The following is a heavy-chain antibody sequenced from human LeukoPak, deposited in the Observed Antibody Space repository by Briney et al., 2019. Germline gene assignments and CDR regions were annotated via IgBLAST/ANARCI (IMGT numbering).Heavy chain of an antibody. CDR3: ARGGAGRVNYFDY. J-gene: IGHJ4*02. CDR1: GYTFTSYA. V-gene: IGHV1-3*01. D-gene: IGHD1-1*01. Sequence: ASVNVSCKASGYTFTSYAMHWVRQAPGQRLEWMGWINAGNGNTKYSQKFQGRVTITRDTSASTAYMELSSLRSEDTAVYYCARGGAGRVNYFDYWGQGTLVTVSS. CDR2: INAGNGNT.